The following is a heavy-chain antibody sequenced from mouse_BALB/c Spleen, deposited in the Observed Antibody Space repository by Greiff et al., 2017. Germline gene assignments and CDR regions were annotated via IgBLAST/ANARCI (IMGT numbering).Heavy chain of an antibody. J-gene: IGHJ4*01. CDR1: GFSLTSYG. CDR2: IWSGGST. CDR3: ATSYGNYELYYAMDY. D-gene: IGHD2-10*01. Sequence: QVQLQQSGPGLVQPSQCLSITCTASGFSLTSYGVHWVRQSPGKGLEWLGVIWSGGSTDYYAAFISRLSISKDNSKSQVFFKMNSLQANDTAIYYCATSYGNYELYYAMDYWGQGTSVTVSS. V-gene: IGHV2-2*02.